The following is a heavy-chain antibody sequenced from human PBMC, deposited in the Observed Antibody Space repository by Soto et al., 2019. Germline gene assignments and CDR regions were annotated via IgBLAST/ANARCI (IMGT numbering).Heavy chain of an antibody. CDR3: ARGTTSSWYES. Sequence: QVQLKESGPGLVKPSETLSLTCTVSGGSISSYYWSWIRQPPGKGLEWIGYIYYSESTNYNPSLKSGVTLSVXTSKNQFSLKLSSVTTADTAVYYCARGTTSSWYESWGQGTLVTVSS. CDR1: GGSISSYY. CDR2: IYYSEST. D-gene: IGHD6-13*01. V-gene: IGHV4-59*01. J-gene: IGHJ5*02.